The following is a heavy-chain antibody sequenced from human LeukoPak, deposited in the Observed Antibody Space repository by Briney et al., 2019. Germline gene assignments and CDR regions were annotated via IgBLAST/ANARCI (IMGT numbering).Heavy chain of an antibody. CDR2: INAGNDNT. CDR3: ARANYGSGTRWLDP. V-gene: IGHV1-3*01. Sequence: ASVNVSCKASGYTFASYGIHWVRQAPGQGLEWMGWINAGNDNTKYSQKFQGRVTITRDTPASTVYMELSSLRSEDTAVYYCARANYGSGTRWLDPWGQGTLVIVSS. J-gene: IGHJ5*02. CDR1: GYTFASYG. D-gene: IGHD3-10*01.